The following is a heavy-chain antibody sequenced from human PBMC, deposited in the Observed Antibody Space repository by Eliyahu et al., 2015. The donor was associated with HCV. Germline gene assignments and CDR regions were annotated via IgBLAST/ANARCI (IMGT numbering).Heavy chain of an antibody. Sequence: QGQLVESGGGVVQAGRSLRLSXXXSGXSFTTFAMHWVRQAPGKGLEWVGVILNDGSKKYYGDSVKGRFTISRDNSKNTVYLQMTNLKHEDTAVYFCARDRTSGITMPRGLEYWGRGTLVTVSS. J-gene: IGHJ4*02. CDR2: ILNDGSKK. V-gene: IGHV3-30*04. D-gene: IGHD3-10*01. CDR1: GXSFTTFA. CDR3: ARDRTSGITMPRGLEY.